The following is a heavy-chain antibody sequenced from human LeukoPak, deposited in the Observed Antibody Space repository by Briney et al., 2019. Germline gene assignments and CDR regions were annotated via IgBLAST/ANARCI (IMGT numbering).Heavy chain of an antibody. D-gene: IGHD5-18*01. Sequence: SGTLSLTCAVSGGSISSYYWSWLRQPPGKGLEWIGDIYYSGSTNYNPSLKSRVTISVDTSKNQFSLKLSSVTAADTAVYYCARVGYTYGDPGYYYYMDVWGKGTTVTISS. CDR2: IYYSGST. CDR1: GGSISSYY. CDR3: ARVGYTYGDPGYYYYMDV. J-gene: IGHJ6*03. V-gene: IGHV4-59*12.